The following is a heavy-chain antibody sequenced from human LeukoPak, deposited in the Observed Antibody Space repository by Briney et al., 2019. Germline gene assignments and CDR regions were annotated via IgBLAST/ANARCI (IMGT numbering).Heavy chain of an antibody. Sequence: ASVKVSCKASGYTFTDYYIHWVRQAPGQGLEWMAWIDPNSGATNYAQKFQGRITMTRDTSISTAYMELSRLRSDDTTVYYCARVGATYSGDPWGQGTLVTVSS. V-gene: IGHV1-2*02. CDR1: GYTFTDYY. CDR3: ARVGATYSGDP. D-gene: IGHD1-26*01. CDR2: IDPNSGAT. J-gene: IGHJ5*02.